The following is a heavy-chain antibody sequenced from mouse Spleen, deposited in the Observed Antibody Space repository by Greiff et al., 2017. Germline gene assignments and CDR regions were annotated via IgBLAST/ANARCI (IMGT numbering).Heavy chain of an antibody. CDR1: GYTFTDYE. V-gene: IGHV1-15*01. J-gene: IGHJ2*01. CDR2: IDPETGGT. Sequence: QVQLQQSGAELVRPGASVTLSCKASGYTFTDYEMHWVKQTPVHGLEWIGAIDPETGGTAYNQKFKGKAILTADKSSSTAYMELRSLTSEDSAVYYCTREGVLRYYFDYWGQGTTLTVSS. CDR3: TREGVLRYYFDY. D-gene: IGHD1-1*01.